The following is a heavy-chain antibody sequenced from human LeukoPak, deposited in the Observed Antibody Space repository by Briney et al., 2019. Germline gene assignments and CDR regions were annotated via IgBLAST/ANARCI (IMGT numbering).Heavy chain of an antibody. D-gene: IGHD1-26*01. CDR2: T. CDR3: ARVLGRFQEAMDV. Sequence: SETLSLTCVVSGDSIITNDFFWGWVRQPPGKALEWLGSTYQISPLKSRVTIAVDTSRNEFSLRLTSVTAADTAVYFCARVLGRFQEAMDVWGQGTTVTVSS. V-gene: IGHV4-39*07. J-gene: IGHJ6*02. CDR1: GDSIITNDFF.